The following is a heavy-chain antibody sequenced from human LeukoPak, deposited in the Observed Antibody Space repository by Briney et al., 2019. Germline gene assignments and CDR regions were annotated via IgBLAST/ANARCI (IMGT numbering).Heavy chain of an antibody. V-gene: IGHV1-69*13. CDR2: IIPIFGTA. J-gene: IGHJ4*02. CDR1: GGTFSSYA. CDR3: ARVGDSTGYYYFDY. Sequence: GASVKVSCKASGGTFSSYAISWVRQAPGQGLEWMGGIIPIFGTANYAQKFQGRVTITADESTSTAYMELSSLRSEDTAVYYCARVGDSTGYYYFDYWGQGTLATVSS. D-gene: IGHD3-22*01.